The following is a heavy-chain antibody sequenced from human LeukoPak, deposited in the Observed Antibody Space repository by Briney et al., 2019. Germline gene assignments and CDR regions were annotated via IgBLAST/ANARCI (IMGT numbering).Heavy chain of an antibody. J-gene: IGHJ6*03. CDR3: ARDPYSGNYGAYYYYYMDV. CDR1: GFTFNNYW. CDR2: IKQDGSEI. V-gene: IGHV3-7*01. Sequence: GGSLRLSCAASGFTFNNYWMSWVRQAPGKGLEWVANIKQDGSEIYYVDSVKGRFTISRDNAKNSLYLQMNSLRAEDSAIYYCARDPYSGNYGAYYYYYMDVWGKGTTVTISS. D-gene: IGHD1-26*01.